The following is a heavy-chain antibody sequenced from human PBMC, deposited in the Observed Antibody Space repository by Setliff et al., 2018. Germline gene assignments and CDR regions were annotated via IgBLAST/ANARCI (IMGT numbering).Heavy chain of an antibody. CDR3: ARTGTYRYFDY. CDR2: IHYSGTT. V-gene: IGHV4-39*01. CDR1: GASINSGTYY. D-gene: IGHD1-26*01. Sequence: SETLSLTCTVSGASINSGTYYWAWIRQPPGKGLEWIGRIHYSGTTYYNASLKSRVTMSVDTSKNQFSLNLSSVTAADAAVYYCARTGTYRYFDYWGQGALVTVSS. J-gene: IGHJ4*02.